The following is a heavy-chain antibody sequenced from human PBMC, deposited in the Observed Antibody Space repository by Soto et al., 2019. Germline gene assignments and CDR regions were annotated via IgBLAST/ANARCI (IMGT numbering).Heavy chain of an antibody. CDR3: ARSSRVGYYYYMDV. J-gene: IGHJ6*03. CDR2: INPNSGGT. Sequence: ASVKVSCKASGYTFTGYYMHWVRQAPGQGLEWMGWINPNSGGTNYAQKFQGWVTMTRDTSISTAYMELGRLGSDDTAVYYCARSSRVGYYYYMDVWGKGTTVTVSS. CDR1: GYTFTGYY. D-gene: IGHD1-26*01. V-gene: IGHV1-2*04.